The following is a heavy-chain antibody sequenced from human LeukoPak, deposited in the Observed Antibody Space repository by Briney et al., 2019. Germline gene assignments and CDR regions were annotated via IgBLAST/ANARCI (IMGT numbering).Heavy chain of an antibody. Sequence: SETLSLTCAVYGGSFSGYYWSWIRQPPGKGLEWIGEINHSGSTNYNPSLKSRVTISVDTSKNQFSLKLRSVTAADTAVYYCARDPTTVTSIFDSWGQGTLVTVSS. J-gene: IGHJ4*02. CDR1: GGSFSGYY. D-gene: IGHD4-17*01. CDR2: INHSGST. V-gene: IGHV4-34*01. CDR3: ARDPTTVTSIFDS.